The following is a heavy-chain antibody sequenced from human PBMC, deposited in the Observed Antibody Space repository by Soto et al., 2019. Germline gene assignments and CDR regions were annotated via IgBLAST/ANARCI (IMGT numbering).Heavy chain of an antibody. J-gene: IGHJ6*02. Sequence: SETLSLTCTVSGGSISSSSYYWGWIRQPPGKGLEWIGSIYYSGSTYYHPSLKSRVTISVDTSKNQFSLKLSSVTAADTAVYYCARQAAADHDPSQYYYYYYGMDVWGQGTTVTVSS. CDR3: ARQAAADHDPSQYYYYYYGMDV. V-gene: IGHV4-39*01. CDR2: IYYSGST. D-gene: IGHD6-13*01. CDR1: GGSISSSSYY.